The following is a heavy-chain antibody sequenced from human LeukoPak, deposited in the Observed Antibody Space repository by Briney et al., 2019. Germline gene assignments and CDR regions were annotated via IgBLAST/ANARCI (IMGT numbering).Heavy chain of an antibody. CDR2: IYYSGST. J-gene: IGHJ3*01. CDR3: ARHSDYVGDSSLDTDAFDV. Sequence: SETLSLTCTVSGGSISSSSYYWGWIRQPPGKGLEWIGSIYYSGSTYYNPSPKSRVTISVDTSNNQFSLTLSSVTAADTAMYYCARHSDYVGDSSLDTDAFDVWGRGTMVTVSS. CDR1: GGSISSSSYY. V-gene: IGHV4-39*01. D-gene: IGHD4-23*01.